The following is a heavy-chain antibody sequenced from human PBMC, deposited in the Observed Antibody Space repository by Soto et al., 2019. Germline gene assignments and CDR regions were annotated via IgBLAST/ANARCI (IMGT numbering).Heavy chain of an antibody. Sequence: PSETLSLTCAVYGGSFSGYYWSWIRQPPGKGLEWIGEINHSGSTNYNPSLKSRVTISVDTSKNQFSLKLSSVTAADTAVYYCARAKRITMIVVVNYYFDYWGQGTLVTVSS. CDR3: ARAKRITMIVVVNYYFDY. CDR1: GGSFSGYY. V-gene: IGHV4-34*01. CDR2: INHSGST. J-gene: IGHJ4*02. D-gene: IGHD3-22*01.